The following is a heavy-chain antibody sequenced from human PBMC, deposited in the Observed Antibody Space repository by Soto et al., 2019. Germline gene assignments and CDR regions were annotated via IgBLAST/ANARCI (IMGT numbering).Heavy chain of an antibody. CDR1: GDSVSSNSAA. J-gene: IGHJ6*02. V-gene: IGHV6-1*01. CDR2: TYYRSKWYN. CDR3: AREKQERRSWRTSPNYYYYGMDV. D-gene: IGHD6-13*01. Sequence: PSQTLSLTCAISGDSVSSNSAAWNWIRQSPSRGLEWLGRTYYRSKWYNDYAVSVKSRITINPDTSKNQFSLQLNSVTPEDTAVYYCAREKQERRSWRTSPNYYYYGMDVWGQGTTVTVSS.